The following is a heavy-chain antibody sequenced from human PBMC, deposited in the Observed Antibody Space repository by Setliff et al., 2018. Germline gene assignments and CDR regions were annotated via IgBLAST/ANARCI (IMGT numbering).Heavy chain of an antibody. D-gene: IGHD3-3*01. V-gene: IGHV4-39*07. CDR2: IYYSGST. J-gene: IGHJ6*02. CDR1: GGSISSSSYY. CDR3: AREKGDPNYNFWSGYHLYYYYGMDV. Sequence: SETLSLTCTVSGGSISSSSYYWGWIRQPPGKGLEWIGSIYYSGSTYYNPSLKSRVTISVDTSKNQFSLKLSSVTAADTAVYYCAREKGDPNYNFWSGYHLYYYYGMDVWGQGTTVTVSS.